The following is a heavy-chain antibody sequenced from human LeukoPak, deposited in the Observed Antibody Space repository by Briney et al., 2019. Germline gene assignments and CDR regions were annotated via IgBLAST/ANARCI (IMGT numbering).Heavy chain of an antibody. CDR3: AREFGVRDYSIDY. D-gene: IGHD4-11*01. J-gene: IGHJ4*02. CDR2: ISGSGGNT. V-gene: IGHV3-23*01. CDR1: GFTFSSYD. Sequence: GGALRLSCAASGFTFSSYDMSWVRQAPGKGLEWVSHISGSGGNTYYADSVKGRFTISRDNSKNTLYLQMNSLRAEDTAVYYCAREFGVRDYSIDYWGQGTLVTVSS.